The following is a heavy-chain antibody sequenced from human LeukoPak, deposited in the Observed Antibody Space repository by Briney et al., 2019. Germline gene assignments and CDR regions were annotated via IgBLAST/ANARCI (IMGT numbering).Heavy chain of an antibody. CDR2: VSSSSTYI. J-gene: IGHJ3*02. Sequence: GGSLRLSCAASGFTFSCYSMNWVRQAPGKGLEWVSSVSSSSTYIYYADSVKGRFTISRDNAKNSLYLQMNSLRAEDTAVYYCARGRWYCSGGSCFTDAVDIWGQGTMVTVSS. D-gene: IGHD2-15*01. CDR3: ARGRWYCSGGSCFTDAVDI. V-gene: IGHV3-21*01. CDR1: GFTFSCYS.